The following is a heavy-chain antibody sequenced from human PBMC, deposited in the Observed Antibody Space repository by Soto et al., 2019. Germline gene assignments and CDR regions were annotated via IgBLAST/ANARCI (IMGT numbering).Heavy chain of an antibody. J-gene: IGHJ6*02. D-gene: IGHD6-19*01. Sequence: PGGSLRLSCAASGFPFSSYGMHWVRQAPGKXLEWVAVISYDGSNKYYADSVKGRFTISRDNSKNTLYLQMNSLRAEDTAVYYCAKAHLEDPFCIVVAGTTCFSYNGMDVWGQGTTVTVSS. CDR2: ISYDGSNK. V-gene: IGHV3-30*18. CDR3: AKAHLEDPFCIVVAGTTCFSYNGMDV. CDR1: GFPFSSYG.